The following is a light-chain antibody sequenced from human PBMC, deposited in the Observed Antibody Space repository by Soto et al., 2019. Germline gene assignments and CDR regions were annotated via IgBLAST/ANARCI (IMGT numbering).Light chain of an antibody. CDR2: AAS. V-gene: IGKV1-27*01. Sequence: DIQMTQSPSSLSASVGDRVTITCRASQGISNYLAWYQQKPGKVPKVLIYAASTLQSGVPSRFSGSGSGTEFTLTISSLQPDDVATYYCQKYNSAPWTFGPGTQVEIK. J-gene: IGKJ1*01. CDR3: QKYNSAPWT. CDR1: QGISNY.